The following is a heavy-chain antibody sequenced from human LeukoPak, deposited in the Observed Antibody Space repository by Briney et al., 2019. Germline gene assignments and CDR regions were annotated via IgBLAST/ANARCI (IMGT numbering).Heavy chain of an antibody. Sequence: PSETLSLTCTVSGYSISSGYYWGWIRQPPGKGLEWIGSIYHGGSTHYNPSLKSRVTISVDTSKNQFSLKLSSVTAADTAVYFCARDSRPEVVRFDYWGQGTLVTVSS. J-gene: IGHJ4*02. V-gene: IGHV4-38-2*02. D-gene: IGHD1-14*01. CDR2: IYHGGST. CDR1: GYSISSGYY. CDR3: ARDSRPEVVRFDY.